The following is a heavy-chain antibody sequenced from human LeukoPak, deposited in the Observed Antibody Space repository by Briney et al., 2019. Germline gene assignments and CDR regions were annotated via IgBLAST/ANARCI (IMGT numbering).Heavy chain of an antibody. CDR3: ARHYYYGSGSPYYYYGMDV. CDR2: IYPGDSDT. D-gene: IGHD3-10*01. Sequence: GESLKISCKGSGYSFTSYWIGWVRQMPGKGLEWMGIIYPGDSDTRYSPSFQGQVTISADKSISTAYLQWSSLKASDTAMYYCARHYYYGSGSPYYYYGMDVWCQGATVTVSS. J-gene: IGHJ6*02. CDR1: GYSFTSYW. V-gene: IGHV5-51*01.